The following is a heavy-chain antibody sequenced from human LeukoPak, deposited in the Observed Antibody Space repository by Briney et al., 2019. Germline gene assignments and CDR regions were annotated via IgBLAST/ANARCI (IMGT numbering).Heavy chain of an antibody. CDR2: IRYDGSNK. Sequence: GGSLRLSCAASGFTFSSYGMHWVRQAPGKGLEWVAFIRYDGSNKYYADSVKGRFTISRDNSKNTLYLQMNSLRAEDTAVYYCAKDSVDCSGGSCYLGGFDYWGQGTLVTVSS. V-gene: IGHV3-30*02. CDR1: GFTFSSYG. CDR3: AKDSVDCSGGSCYLGGFDY. D-gene: IGHD2-15*01. J-gene: IGHJ4*02.